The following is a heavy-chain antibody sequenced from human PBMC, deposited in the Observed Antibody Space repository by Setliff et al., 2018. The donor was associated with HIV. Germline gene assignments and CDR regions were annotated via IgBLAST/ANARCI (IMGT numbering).Heavy chain of an antibody. V-gene: IGHV4-34*01. CDR3: ARAPNWNYGAFDI. J-gene: IGHJ3*02. CDR1: GGSFSGYY. Sequence: SETLSLTCAVYGGSFSGYYWSWIRQPPGKGLEWIGEINHGGSTNYNPSLKSRVTVSLDTSKNQFSLKLSSVTAADTAVYYCARAPNWNYGAFDIWGQGTMVT. CDR2: INHGGST. D-gene: IGHD1-7*01.